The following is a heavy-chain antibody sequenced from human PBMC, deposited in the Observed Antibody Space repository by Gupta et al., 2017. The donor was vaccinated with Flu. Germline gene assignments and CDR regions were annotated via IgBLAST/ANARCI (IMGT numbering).Heavy chain of an antibody. D-gene: IGHD1-1*01. Sequence: QVQLPESGPGLVKPSATLSLTCTVFGGSIRRYYWSWIRQSAGKGLEWMGRIHSSGGTNYNPSLKSRVTMSVDTSENQFSLKWRAVTAADTAVYYCARDQKWNGDRFDSWGQGNLVTVS. V-gene: IGHV4-4*07. CDR2: IHSSGGT. CDR1: GGSIRRYY. J-gene: IGHJ4*02. CDR3: ARDQKWNGDRFDS.